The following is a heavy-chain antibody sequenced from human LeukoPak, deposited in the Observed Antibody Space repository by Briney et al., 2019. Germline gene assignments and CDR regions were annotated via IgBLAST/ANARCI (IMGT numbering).Heavy chain of an antibody. V-gene: IGHV5-51*01. Sequence: KRGESLKISCKGSGYSFTSYWIGWVRQMPGKGLEWMGIIYPGDSDTRYSPSFQGQVTISADKTISTAYLQWSSLKASDTAMYYCARPAYLGYCSSTSCHDAFGIWGQGTMVTVSS. J-gene: IGHJ3*02. D-gene: IGHD2-2*01. CDR1: GYSFTSYW. CDR2: IYPGDSDT. CDR3: ARPAYLGYCSSTSCHDAFGI.